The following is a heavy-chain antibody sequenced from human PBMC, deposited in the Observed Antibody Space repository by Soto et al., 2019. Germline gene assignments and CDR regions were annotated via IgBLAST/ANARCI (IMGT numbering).Heavy chain of an antibody. J-gene: IGHJ6*02. Sequence: GGSLRLSCAASGFTFSNAWMNWVRQAPGKGLEWVGRIKSKTDGGTTDYAAPVKGRFTISRDDSKNTLYLQMNSLKTEDTAVYYCTTDASTATERNVVVPAAMVYYYGMDVWGQGTTVTVSS. V-gene: IGHV3-15*07. D-gene: IGHD2-2*01. CDR2: IKSKTDGGTT. CDR1: GFTFSNAW. CDR3: TTDASTATERNVVVPAAMVYYYGMDV.